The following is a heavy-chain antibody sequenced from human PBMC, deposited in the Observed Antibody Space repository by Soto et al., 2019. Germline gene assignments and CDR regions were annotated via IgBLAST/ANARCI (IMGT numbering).Heavy chain of an antibody. CDR2: XYXSXXX. CDR1: GVSISSHC. D-gene: IGHD2-15*01. V-gene: IGHV4-59*11. J-gene: IGHJ4*02. CDR3: ARDYWPWNFDN. Sequence: LETLSLTCSVAGVSISSHCWSWIRQHPGKGLEXIXXXYXSXXXSXXXXLKSRVTISLDAPKNQFSLKLSSVTAADSAIYYCARDYWPWNFDNWGQGTLVTVSS.